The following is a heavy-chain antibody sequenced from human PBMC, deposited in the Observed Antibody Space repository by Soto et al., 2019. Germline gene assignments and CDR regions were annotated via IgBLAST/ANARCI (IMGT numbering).Heavy chain of an antibody. Sequence: GASVKVSCKASGYTFTSYGISWVRQAPGQGLEWMGWISAYNGNTNYAQKFQGRVTITADESTSTAYMELSSLRSEDTAVYYCARGNIVVVPAATRHYYYYGMDVWGQGATVTVSS. CDR1: GYTFTSYG. CDR2: ISAYNGNT. J-gene: IGHJ6*02. V-gene: IGHV1-18*04. CDR3: ARGNIVVVPAATRHYYYYGMDV. D-gene: IGHD2-2*01.